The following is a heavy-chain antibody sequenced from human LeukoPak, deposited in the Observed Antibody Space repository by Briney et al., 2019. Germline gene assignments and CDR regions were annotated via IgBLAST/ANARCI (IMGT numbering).Heavy chain of an antibody. D-gene: IGHD4/OR15-4a*01. CDR1: GFTFSSYD. CDR2: IGTAGDT. CDR3: ARISTSGAFDY. Sequence: GGSLRLSCAASGFTFSSYDMHWVRQATGKGLEWVSAIGTAGDTYYPGFVKGRFTISRENAKNSLYLQMNSLRAGDTAVYYCARISTSGAFDYWGQGTLVTVSS. V-gene: IGHV3-13*01. J-gene: IGHJ4*02.